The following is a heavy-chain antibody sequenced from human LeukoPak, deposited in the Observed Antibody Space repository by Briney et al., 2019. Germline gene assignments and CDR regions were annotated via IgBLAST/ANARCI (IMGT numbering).Heavy chain of an antibody. Sequence: ASVKVSCKASGYTFTGYYMHWVRQAPGQGLEWMGWINPNSGGTNYAQKFQGRVTITADESTSTAYMELSSLRSEDTAVYYCAIFRGQQLVRGYFDYWGQGTLVTVSS. CDR3: AIFRGQQLVRGYFDY. CDR1: GYTFTGYY. D-gene: IGHD6-13*01. J-gene: IGHJ4*02. CDR2: INPNSGGT. V-gene: IGHV1-2*02.